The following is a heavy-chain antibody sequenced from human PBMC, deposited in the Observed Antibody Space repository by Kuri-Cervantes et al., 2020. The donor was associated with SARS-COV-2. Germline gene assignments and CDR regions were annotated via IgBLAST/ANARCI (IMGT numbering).Heavy chain of an antibody. Sequence: SVKVSCKASGGTFNNQCISWVRQAPGQGLEWMGGIIPMFGTVEYAQKFQGRLTVTADDSTSIAYMELSSLSSEDTAVYYCGRGRLRGVPNYYYYYMEVWGKRTTVTVSS. CDR2: IIPMFGTV. J-gene: IGHJ6*03. CDR1: GGTFNNQC. D-gene: IGHD3-10*01. CDR3: GRGRLRGVPNYYYYYMEV. V-gene: IGHV1-69*13.